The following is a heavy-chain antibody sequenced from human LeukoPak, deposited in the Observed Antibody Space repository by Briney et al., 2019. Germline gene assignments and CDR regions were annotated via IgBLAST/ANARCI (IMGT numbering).Heavy chain of an antibody. Sequence: SETLSLTCTVSGGSISSGSYYWSWIRQPAGKGLEWIGRIYTSGSTNYNPSLKGRVTMSVDTSKNQFSLKLNSVTAADTAVYYCAREASDYWGQGTLVTVSS. CDR1: GGSISSGSYY. V-gene: IGHV4-61*02. J-gene: IGHJ4*02. CDR3: AREASDY. CDR2: IYTSGST.